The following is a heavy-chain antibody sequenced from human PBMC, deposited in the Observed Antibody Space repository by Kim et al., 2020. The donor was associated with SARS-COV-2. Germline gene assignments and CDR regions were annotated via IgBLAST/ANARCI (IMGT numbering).Heavy chain of an antibody. CDR1: GGTFSSYA. CDR2: IIPILGIA. J-gene: IGHJ6*02. Sequence: SVKVSCKASGGTFSSYAISWVRQAPGQGLEWMGRIIPILGIANYAQKFQGRVTITADKSTSTAYMELSSLRSEDTAVCYCARDLSTDRPEWAGPRNTEPRTIGYGMDVWGQGTTVTVSS. V-gene: IGHV1-69*04. CDR3: ARDLSTDRPEWAGPRNTEPRTIGYGMDV. D-gene: IGHD2-8*01.